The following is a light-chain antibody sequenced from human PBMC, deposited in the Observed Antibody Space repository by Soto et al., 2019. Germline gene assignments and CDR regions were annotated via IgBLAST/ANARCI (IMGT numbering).Light chain of an antibody. Sequence: EVVMTQSPATLSVSPGEGVTLACRASQGIGDTLAWYQHKPGQTPRLLISDTSTRPTGVPARFSGSRSGPEFALHINSLQAEDVAIYYCQPDNDSALTFGGGAKVESK. J-gene: IGKJ4*01. CDR2: DTS. V-gene: IGKV3-15*01. CDR1: QGIGDT. CDR3: QPDNDSALT.